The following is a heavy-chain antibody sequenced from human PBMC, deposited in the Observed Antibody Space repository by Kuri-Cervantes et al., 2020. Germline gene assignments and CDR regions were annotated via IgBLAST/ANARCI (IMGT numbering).Heavy chain of an antibody. J-gene: IGHJ4*02. CDR3: ARDGYSSGWYGGGFDY. Sequence: GESLKISCAASGFTFSSYGMHWVRQAPGKGLEWVAVISYDGTNTYYADSVKGRFTISRDDSMNTLYLQMNSLRAEDTAVYYCARDGYSSGWYGGGFDYWGQGTLVTVSS. CDR2: ISYDGTNT. CDR1: GFTFSSYG. V-gene: IGHV3-30*03. D-gene: IGHD6-19*01.